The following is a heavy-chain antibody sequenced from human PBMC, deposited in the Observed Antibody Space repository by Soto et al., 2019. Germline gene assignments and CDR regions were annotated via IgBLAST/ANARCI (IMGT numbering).Heavy chain of an antibody. Sequence: ASVKVSCKASGYTFTGYYMHWVRQAPGQGPEWMGWINPNSGGTNYAQKFQGRVTMTRDTSISTAYMELSRLRSDDTAVYYCARVLTWLDRCFDYWGQGTLVTVSS. CDR3: ARVLTWLDRCFDY. V-gene: IGHV1-2*02. J-gene: IGHJ4*02. CDR1: GYTFTGYY. CDR2: INPNSGGT. D-gene: IGHD6-19*01.